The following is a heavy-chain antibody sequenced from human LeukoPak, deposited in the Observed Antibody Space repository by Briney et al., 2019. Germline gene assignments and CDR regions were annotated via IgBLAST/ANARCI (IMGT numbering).Heavy chain of an antibody. CDR2: INDSGST. Sequence: ASETLSLTCAVYGGSFSGHYWTWIRQPQPPGTGLEWIGEINDSGSTNYNSSLKSRVTISVDTSKNQFSLKLASVTAADTAVYYCARRLLVGGIDSWGQGNLVTVSS. CDR3: ARRLLVGGIDS. J-gene: IGHJ4*02. D-gene: IGHD1-26*01. CDR1: GGSFSGHY. V-gene: IGHV4-34*01.